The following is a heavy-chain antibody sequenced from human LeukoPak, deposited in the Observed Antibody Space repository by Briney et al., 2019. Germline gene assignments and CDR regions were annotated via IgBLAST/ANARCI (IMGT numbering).Heavy chain of an antibody. J-gene: IGHJ6*03. CDR3: ASRFTARQLVPADYYHMDV. D-gene: IGHD6-13*01. CDR1: GGSFRDYT. Sequence: SVTVSCKASGGSFRDYTINWVRQAPGQGLEWMGAIIPISGTTNYAQRLQGRVTLTMDDSATTAFMEMSSLRSEDTAVYYCASRFTARQLVPADYYHMDVWGKGTTVCVSS. CDR2: IIPISGTT. V-gene: IGHV1-69*05.